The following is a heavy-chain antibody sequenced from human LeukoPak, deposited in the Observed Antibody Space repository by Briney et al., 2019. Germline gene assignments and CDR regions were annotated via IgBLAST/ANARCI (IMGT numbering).Heavy chain of an antibody. J-gene: IGHJ4*02. D-gene: IGHD3-22*01. CDR3: ARVAHLSDYYDSSGYSRGGYFDY. CDR2: ISSGGSNE. V-gene: IGHV3-30-3*01. Sequence: PGGSLRLSCAASGFTFSNYAMQWVRQAPGKGLEWVTVISSGGSNEYYADSVKGRFTISRDNSKNTLYLQMNSLRAEDTAVYYCARVAHLSDYYDSSGYSRGGYFDYWGQGTLVTVSS. CDR1: GFTFSNYA.